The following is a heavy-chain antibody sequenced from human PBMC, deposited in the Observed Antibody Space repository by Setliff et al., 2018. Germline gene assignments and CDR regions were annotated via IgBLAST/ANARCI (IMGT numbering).Heavy chain of an antibody. V-gene: IGHV4-59*01. D-gene: IGHD6-13*01. J-gene: IGHJ6*02. Sequence: PSETLSLTCTVSGGSISSYYWSWIRQPPGKGLEWIGYIYYSGSTNYNPSLKSRVTISVDTSKNQFSLKLSSVTAADTVVYYCARDRPIAAAGTFIRYYYYYGMDVWGQGTTVTVSS. CDR2: IYYSGST. CDR3: ARDRPIAAAGTFIRYYYYYGMDV. CDR1: GGSISSYY.